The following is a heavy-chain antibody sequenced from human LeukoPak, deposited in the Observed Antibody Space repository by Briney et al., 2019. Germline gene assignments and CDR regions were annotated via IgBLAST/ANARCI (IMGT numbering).Heavy chain of an antibody. Sequence: PGGSLRLSCAASGFTLSSYWMNWVRLVPGKGLVWVSRINSDGSSRHYADSVKGRFTISRDNAKNTLSLQMNSLRGDDTAVYYCTRGSSGFTYYSAMDVWGQGTTVTVSS. CDR1: GFTLSSYW. J-gene: IGHJ6*02. V-gene: IGHV3-74*01. D-gene: IGHD3-10*01. CDR3: TRGSSGFTYYSAMDV. CDR2: INSDGSSR.